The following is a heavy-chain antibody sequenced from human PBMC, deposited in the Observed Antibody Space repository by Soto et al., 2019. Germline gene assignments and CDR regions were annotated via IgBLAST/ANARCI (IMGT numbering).Heavy chain of an antibody. D-gene: IGHD3-10*01. CDR2: ISGGGDAT. J-gene: IGHJ2*01. CDR3: ARKVSGSTGRPDLCYFDL. Sequence: EVQLLDSGGGLVQPGGSLRLSCAASGFTFSGYALTWVRQAPGKGLEWVSDISGGGDATFYADSVKGRFTISRDNSKNTLYLQMNTLRAEDTAVYYCARKVSGSTGRPDLCYFDLWGRGTLVTVSS. V-gene: IGHV3-23*01. CDR1: GFTFSGYA.